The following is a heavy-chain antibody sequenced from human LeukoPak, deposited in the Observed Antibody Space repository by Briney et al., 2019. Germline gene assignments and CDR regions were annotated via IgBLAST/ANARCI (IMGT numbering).Heavy chain of an antibody. J-gene: IGHJ6*03. CDR2: INWNGGST. CDR3: ARAAGTGYYYYMDV. CDR1: GFTFDDYG. Sequence: GGSLRLSXAASGFTFDDYGMSWVRQAPGKGLEWVSGINWNGGSTGYADSVKGRFTISRDNAKNSLYLQMNSLRAEDTALYYCARAAGTGYYYYMDVWGKGTTVTVSS. V-gene: IGHV3-20*04. D-gene: IGHD1-1*01.